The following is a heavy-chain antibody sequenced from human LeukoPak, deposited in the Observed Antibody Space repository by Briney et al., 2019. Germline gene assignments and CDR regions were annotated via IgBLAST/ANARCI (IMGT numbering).Heavy chain of an antibody. CDR1: GYTFTSYA. J-gene: IGHJ4*02. Sequence: EASVKVSCKASGYTFTSYAMNWVRQAPGQGLEWMGWINTNTGNPPYAQGFTGRFVFSLDTSVSTAYLQISSLKAEDTAVYYCARDGDTGTGVVHDYWGQGTLVTVSS. CDR3: ARDGDTGTGVVHDY. V-gene: IGHV7-4-1*02. D-gene: IGHD1-1*01. CDR2: INTNTGNP.